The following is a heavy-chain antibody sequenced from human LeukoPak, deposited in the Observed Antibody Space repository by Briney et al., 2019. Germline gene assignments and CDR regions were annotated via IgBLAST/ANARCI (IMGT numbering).Heavy chain of an antibody. CDR3: AREWYCSSTSCYNDAFDI. Sequence: ASVKVSCKASGGTFSSYDINWVRQATGQGLEWMGWMNPNSGNTGYAQKFQGRVTMTRNTSISTAYMELSSLRSEDTAVYYCAREWYCSSTSCYNDAFDIWGQGTMVTVSS. CDR1: GGTFSSYD. J-gene: IGHJ3*02. V-gene: IGHV1-8*02. CDR2: MNPNSGNT. D-gene: IGHD2-2*02.